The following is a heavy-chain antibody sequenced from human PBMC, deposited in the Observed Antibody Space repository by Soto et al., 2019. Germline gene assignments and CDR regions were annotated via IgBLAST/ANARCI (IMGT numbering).Heavy chain of an antibody. CDR3: ARDIDSSGWYGAFDI. Sequence: EVQLVESGGGLVQPGGSLRLSCAASGFTVSSNYMSWVRQAPGKGLEWVSVIYSGGSTYYADSVKGRFTISRHNSKNMLYLQMNSLRAEDTAVYYCARDIDSSGWYGAFDIWGQGTMVTVSS. V-gene: IGHV3-53*04. CDR1: GFTVSSNY. D-gene: IGHD6-19*01. CDR2: IYSGGST. J-gene: IGHJ3*02.